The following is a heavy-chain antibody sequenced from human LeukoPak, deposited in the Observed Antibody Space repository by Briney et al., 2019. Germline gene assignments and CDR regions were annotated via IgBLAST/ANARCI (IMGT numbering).Heavy chain of an antibody. Sequence: SETLSLTCTVSGGSISSYYWSWIRQPPGKGLEWIGYIYYSGSTNYNPSLKSRVTISVDTSKNQFSLKLSSVTAADTAVYYCTRSIAAAGINYWGQGTLVTVSS. D-gene: IGHD6-13*01. CDR1: GGSISSYY. J-gene: IGHJ4*02. CDR3: TRSIAAAGINY. V-gene: IGHV4-59*01. CDR2: IYYSGST.